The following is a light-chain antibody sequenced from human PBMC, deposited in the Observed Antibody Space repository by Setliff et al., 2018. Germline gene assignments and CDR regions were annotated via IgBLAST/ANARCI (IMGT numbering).Light chain of an antibody. CDR2: DVS. V-gene: IGLV2-14*01. J-gene: IGLJ1*01. CDR3: SSYTSSSTPYV. Sequence: QSALTQPRSVSGSPGQSVTISCTGTSSDVGGYNYVSWYQQHPGKAPKLMIYDVSKRPSGVSNRFSGSKPGNTASLTISGLQAEDEADYYCSSYTSSSTPYVFGTGTKVTVL. CDR1: SSDVGGYNY.